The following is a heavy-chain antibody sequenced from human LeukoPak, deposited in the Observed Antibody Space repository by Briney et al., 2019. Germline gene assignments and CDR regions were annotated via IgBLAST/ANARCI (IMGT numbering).Heavy chain of an antibody. Sequence: SETLSLTCTVSGGSINSYYWSWIRQPPGKGLEWIGYIYYSGSTNYNPSLKSRVTISVDTSKNQFSLKLSSVTAADTAVYYCARRVYGGNARCCYFDYWGQGTLVTVSS. D-gene: IGHD4-23*01. CDR2: IYYSGST. J-gene: IGHJ4*02. CDR3: ARRVYGGNARCCYFDY. V-gene: IGHV4-59*01. CDR1: GGSINSYY.